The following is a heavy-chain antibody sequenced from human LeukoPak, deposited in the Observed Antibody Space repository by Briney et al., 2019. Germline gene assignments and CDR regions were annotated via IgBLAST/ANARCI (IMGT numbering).Heavy chain of an antibody. Sequence: ASVKVSCKASGYSFTSNYIHWVRQAPGQGLEWMGMIYPRDGSTSYAQKFQGRVTITADESTSTAYMELSSLRSEDTAVYYCARGRGPGITMIVVALDYYFDYWGQGTLVTVSS. CDR3: ARGRGPGITMIVVALDYYFDY. J-gene: IGHJ4*02. CDR2: IYPRDGST. CDR1: GYSFTSNY. D-gene: IGHD3-22*01. V-gene: IGHV1-46*01.